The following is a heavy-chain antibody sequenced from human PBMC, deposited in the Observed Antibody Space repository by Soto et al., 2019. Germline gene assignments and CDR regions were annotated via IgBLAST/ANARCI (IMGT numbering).Heavy chain of an antibody. CDR3: AKTDYYGSGSPHYPFDY. CDR2: ISATGGST. V-gene: IGHV3-23*01. J-gene: IGHJ4*02. CDR1: GFTVSSKY. D-gene: IGHD3-10*01. Sequence: GGSLRLSCAVSGFTVSSKYMSWVRQAPGKGLEWVATISATGGSTYYADSVKGRFTISRDNSKNTLYLQMNGLRVEDTAVYYCAKTDYYGSGSPHYPFDYWGQGTLVTVSS.